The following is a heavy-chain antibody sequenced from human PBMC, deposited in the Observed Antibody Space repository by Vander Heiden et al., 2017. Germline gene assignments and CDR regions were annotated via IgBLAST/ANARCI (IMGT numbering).Heavy chain of an antibody. CDR2: FYHSGTT. J-gene: IGHJ4*02. CDR1: GGSLGRSNW. CDR3: ARDRGGFGESRGDY. D-gene: IGHD3-10*01. Sequence: QVQLQESGPGLVKPSGTLSLTCAVSGGSLGRSNWWSWDGKPSGRGLEWIGEFYHSGTTNNNPSLKSRVTISVDKSKNQFSLKLGSVTAADTAVYYCARDRGGFGESRGDYWGQGTLVTVSS. V-gene: IGHV4-4*02.